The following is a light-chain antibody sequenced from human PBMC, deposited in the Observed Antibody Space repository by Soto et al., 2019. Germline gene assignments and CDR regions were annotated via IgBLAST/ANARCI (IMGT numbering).Light chain of an antibody. CDR3: QQYNSNSYS. Sequence: DIQMTQSPSTLSSSVRDRVTITCRASQSISTWLAWYQQKPGKAPKLLIYAASSLESGVPSRFSGSGSGTEFTLTISSLQPDDFATYYCQQYNSNSYSFGQGTKLEI. V-gene: IGKV1-5*01. CDR2: AAS. CDR1: QSISTW. J-gene: IGKJ2*03.